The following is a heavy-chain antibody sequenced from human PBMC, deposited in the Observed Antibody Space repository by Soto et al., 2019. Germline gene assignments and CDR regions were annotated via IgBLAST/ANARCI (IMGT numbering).Heavy chain of an antibody. CDR2: IWYDGSNK. CDR1: GFTFSSYS. Sequence: GGSLRLSCAASGFTFSSYSRHWVRQAPGKGLEWVAVIWYDGSNKYYVDSVKGRFTISRDNAKNSLYLQMNSLRAEDTAVYYCARFYYDSSGYLPSPYYYYYGMDVWGQGTTVTVSS. V-gene: IGHV3-33*03. D-gene: IGHD3-22*01. CDR3: ARFYYDSSGYLPSPYYYYYGMDV. J-gene: IGHJ6*02.